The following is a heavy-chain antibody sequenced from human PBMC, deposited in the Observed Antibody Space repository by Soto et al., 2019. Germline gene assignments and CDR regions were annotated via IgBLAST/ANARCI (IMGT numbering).Heavy chain of an antibody. Sequence: WASVKVSCKVSGYTLTELSMHWVRQAPGKGLEWMGGFDPEDGETIYAQKFQGRVTMTEDTSTDTAYMELSSLRSEDTAVYYCATVKGSEYCSGGSCYPPAFDYWGQGTLVTVSS. CDR3: ATVKGSEYCSGGSCYPPAFDY. D-gene: IGHD2-15*01. CDR2: FDPEDGET. CDR1: GYTLTELS. J-gene: IGHJ4*02. V-gene: IGHV1-24*01.